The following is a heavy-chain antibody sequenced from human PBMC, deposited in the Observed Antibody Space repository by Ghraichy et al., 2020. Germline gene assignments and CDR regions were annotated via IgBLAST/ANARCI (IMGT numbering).Heavy chain of an antibody. Sequence: GGSLRLSCAASGFTFDDYAMHWVRQAPGKGLEWVSLISGDGGSTYYADSVKGRFTISRDNSKNSLYLQMNSLRTEDTALYYCAKDIGVVATTEGGYYYYGMDVWGQGTTVTVSS. J-gene: IGHJ6*02. CDR3: AKDIGVVATTEGGYYYYGMDV. CDR2: ISGDGGST. D-gene: IGHD5-12*01. V-gene: IGHV3-43*02. CDR1: GFTFDDYA.